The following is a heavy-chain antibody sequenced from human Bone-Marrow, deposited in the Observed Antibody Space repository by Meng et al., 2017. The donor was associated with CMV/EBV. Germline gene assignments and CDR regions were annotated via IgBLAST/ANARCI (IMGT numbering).Heavy chain of an antibody. CDR2: INHSGST. CDR1: GGSFSGYY. J-gene: IGHJ5*02. Sequence: QVQLQQWGAGLLKPSXXLSLTXXVYGGSFSGYYWSWIRQPPGKGLEWIGEINHSGSTNYNPSLKSRVTISVDTSKNQFSLKLSSVTAADTAVYYCARATRRYGSGSYRWFDPWGQGTLGTVSS. CDR3: ARATRRYGSGSYRWFDP. V-gene: IGHV4-34*01. D-gene: IGHD3-10*01.